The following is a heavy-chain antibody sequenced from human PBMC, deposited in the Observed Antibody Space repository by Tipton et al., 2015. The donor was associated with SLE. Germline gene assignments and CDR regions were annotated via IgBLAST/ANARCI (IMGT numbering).Heavy chain of an antibody. CDR3: ARPLCSTTSCYNNWFDP. CDR1: GGSISSHY. Sequence: TLSLTCTVSGGSISSHYWNWIRQPPGKGLEWIGYIYYSGSTNYNPSPKSRVTISVDMSKDQFSLKLNSVTAADTAVYFCARPLCSTTSCYNNWFDPWGQGTLVTVSS. CDR2: IYYSGST. J-gene: IGHJ5*02. V-gene: IGHV4-59*11. D-gene: IGHD2-2*02.